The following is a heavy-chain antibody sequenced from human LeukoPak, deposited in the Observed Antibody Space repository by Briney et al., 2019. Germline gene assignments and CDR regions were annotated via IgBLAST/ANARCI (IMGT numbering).Heavy chain of an antibody. D-gene: IGHD3-9*01. CDR1: RGSFRGYY. CDR2: INDSENT. V-gene: IGHV4-34*01. CDR3: ARAGGRTGYSLDFDY. Sequence: SETLSLTCAVYRGSFRGYYWSWIHQFPGKGLEWIGEINDSENTNYNPSLKSRVTISVDTPKNQFSLRLSSVTAADTAVYYCARAGGRTGYSLDFDYWGQGTLVTVSS. J-gene: IGHJ4*02.